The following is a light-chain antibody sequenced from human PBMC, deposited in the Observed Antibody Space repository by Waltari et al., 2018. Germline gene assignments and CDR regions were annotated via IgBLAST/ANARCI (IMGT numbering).Light chain of an antibody. CDR1: QSVSSH. V-gene: IGKV3-11*01. Sequence: EIVLTQSPATLYLSPGERATLSCRASQSVSSHLAWYQQKRGQAPMLLIYDAFNRATGIPARFSGSGSGTDFTLTISSLEPEDFAVYYCQQRSNWITFGQGTRLEIK. J-gene: IGKJ5*01. CDR2: DAF. CDR3: QQRSNWIT.